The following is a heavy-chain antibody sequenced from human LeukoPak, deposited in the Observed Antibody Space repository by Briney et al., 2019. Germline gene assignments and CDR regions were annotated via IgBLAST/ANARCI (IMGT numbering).Heavy chain of an antibody. J-gene: IGHJ4*02. V-gene: IGHV3-30*18. Sequence: GGSLRLSCAASGFTFRSYGMHWVRQAPGKGLERAAVISFDGSDKYFADSVKGRFTISRDNSKNTLYLQMNSLRAEDTAAYYCAKSSPILRYFDWLSGMDYWGQGTLVTVSS. D-gene: IGHD3-9*01. CDR3: AKSSPILRYFDWLSGMDY. CDR1: GFTFRSYG. CDR2: ISFDGSDK.